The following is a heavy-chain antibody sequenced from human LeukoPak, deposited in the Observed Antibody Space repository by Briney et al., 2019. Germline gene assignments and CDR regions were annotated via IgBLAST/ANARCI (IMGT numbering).Heavy chain of an antibody. CDR3: ARDLTGTTVTTVSNY. Sequence: SGGSLRLSCAASGFTFSSYAMHWVRQAPGKGLEWVAVISYDGSNKYYADSVKGRFTISRDNSKNTLYLQMNSPRAEDTAVYYCARDLTGTTVTTVSNYWGQGTLVTVSS. CDR1: GFTFSSYA. V-gene: IGHV3-30-3*01. CDR2: ISYDGSNK. J-gene: IGHJ4*02. D-gene: IGHD4-17*01.